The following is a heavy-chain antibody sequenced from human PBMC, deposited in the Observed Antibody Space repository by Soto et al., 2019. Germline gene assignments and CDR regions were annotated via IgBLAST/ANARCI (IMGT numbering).Heavy chain of an antibody. D-gene: IGHD6-13*01. V-gene: IGHV3-23*01. J-gene: IGHJ4*02. CDR3: AKVYVSTAGSFDY. CDR2: INPSGDST. CDR1: GFTFSRHG. Sequence: GGSLRLSXVASGFTFSRHGLSWVRQAPGKGLEWVSTINPSGDSTFYADSVKGRFTISRDNSKNTVYLQMNSPSVGDTAVYLCAKVYVSTAGSFDYWGQGALVTVSS.